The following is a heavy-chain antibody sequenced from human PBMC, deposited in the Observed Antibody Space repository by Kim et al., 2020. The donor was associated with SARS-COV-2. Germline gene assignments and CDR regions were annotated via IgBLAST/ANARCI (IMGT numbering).Heavy chain of an antibody. CDR1: GFTFSSYA. D-gene: IGHD3-22*01. CDR3: ASLDSSGYPYFDY. CDR2: ISYDGSNK. Sequence: GGSLRLSCAASGFTFSSYAMHWVRQAPGKGLEWVAVISYDGSNKYYADPVKGRFTISRDNSKNTLYLQMNSLRAEDTAVYYCASLDSSGYPYFDYWGQGTPGTLSS. J-gene: IGHJ4*02. V-gene: IGHV3-30*04.